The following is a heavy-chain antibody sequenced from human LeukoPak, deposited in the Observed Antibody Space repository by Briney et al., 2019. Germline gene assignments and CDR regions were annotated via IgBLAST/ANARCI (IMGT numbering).Heavy chain of an antibody. D-gene: IGHD2-15*01. CDR1: GFTFSNSG. J-gene: IGHJ1*01. CDR2: IRYDGSKK. CDR3: AKDQGGFQY. V-gene: IGHV3-30*02. Sequence: GGSLRLSCAASGFTFSNSGMHWVRQAPGKGLEWVAFIRYDGSKKYYADSLKGRVTISRDNTKNTLYLQMNSLRAEDTAVYYCAKDQGGFQYWGQGTLVTVSS.